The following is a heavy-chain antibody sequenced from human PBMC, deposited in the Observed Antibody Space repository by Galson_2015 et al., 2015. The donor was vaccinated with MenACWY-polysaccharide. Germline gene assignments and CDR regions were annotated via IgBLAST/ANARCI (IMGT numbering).Heavy chain of an antibody. D-gene: IGHD3-16*01. CDR1: GGSISSSNYN. CDR3: AGREARGRFDP. Sequence: CTVSGGSISSSNYNCVWIRQPPGKGLEWIGTVYSSGSTYYNPSLKSRVTLSVDTSKNQFSLSLSFVTAADTAVFYCAGREARGRFDPWGQGTLVTVSS. V-gene: IGHV4-39*01. J-gene: IGHJ5*02. CDR2: VYSSGST.